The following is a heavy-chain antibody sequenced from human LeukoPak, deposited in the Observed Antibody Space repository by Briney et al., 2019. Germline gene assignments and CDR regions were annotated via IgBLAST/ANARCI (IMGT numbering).Heavy chain of an antibody. V-gene: IGHV1-69*05. CDR1: GGTFSSYA. Sequence: ASVKVSCKASGGTFSSYAISWVRQAPGQGLEWMGGIIPIFGTANYAQKFQGRVTITTDESTSTAYMELSSLRSEDTAVYYCARDWGPHFWSGYTHYYYYMDVWGKGTTVTVSS. CDR3: ARDWGPHFWSGYTHYYYYMDV. J-gene: IGHJ6*03. D-gene: IGHD3-3*02. CDR2: IIPIFGTA.